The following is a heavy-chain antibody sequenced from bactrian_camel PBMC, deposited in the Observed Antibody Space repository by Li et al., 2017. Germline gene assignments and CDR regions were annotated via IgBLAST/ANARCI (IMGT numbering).Heavy chain of an antibody. V-gene: IGHV3S55*01. CDR1: EYTRAYC. D-gene: IGHD8*01. J-gene: IGHJ4*01. Sequence: HVQLVESGGGSVQAGGSLTLSCVASEYTRAYCMGWSRQAPGEEREEVGAIDDAGYSKYADAVKGRFSISKGDAENTLYLEMLNVRPEDSGMYLCGTGPLCGAKMWYWGQGTQVTVS. CDR2: IDDAGYS. CDR3: GTGPLCGAKMWY.